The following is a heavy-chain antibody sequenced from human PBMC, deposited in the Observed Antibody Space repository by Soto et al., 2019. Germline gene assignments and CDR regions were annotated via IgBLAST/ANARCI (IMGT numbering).Heavy chain of an antibody. CDR1: GYSFTSYW. CDR3: ARHDYDFWSGYHHYGMDV. Sequence: PGESLKISCKGSGYSFTSYWISWVRQMPGKGLEWMGRIDPSDSYTNYSPSFQGHVTISADKSISTAYLQWSSLKASDTAMYYCARHDYDFWSGYHHYGMDVWGQGTTVTVSS. CDR2: IDPSDSYT. D-gene: IGHD3-3*01. J-gene: IGHJ6*02. V-gene: IGHV5-10-1*01.